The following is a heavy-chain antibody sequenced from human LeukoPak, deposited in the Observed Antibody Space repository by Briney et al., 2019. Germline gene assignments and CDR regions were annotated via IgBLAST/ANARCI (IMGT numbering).Heavy chain of an antibody. Sequence: GGSLRLSCAASGFTFSSYAMSWVRQTPGKGPEWVSAISGSSGTTYYAGSVKGRFTISRDNSKNTLYLQMSGLRAEDTALYYCAGVWGPSSAWPWAFEYWGQGTLVTVSS. CDR1: GFTFSSYA. J-gene: IGHJ4*02. V-gene: IGHV3-23*01. CDR2: ISGSSGTT. CDR3: AGVWGPSSAWPWAFEY. D-gene: IGHD6-13*01.